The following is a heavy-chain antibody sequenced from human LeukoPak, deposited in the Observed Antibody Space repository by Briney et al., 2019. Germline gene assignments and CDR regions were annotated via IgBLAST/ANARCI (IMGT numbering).Heavy chain of an antibody. CDR3: ARDRERGTTGTTLDY. Sequence: SETLSLTCTVSGGSISSGDYYWSWIRQPPGKCLEWIGYIYYSGSTYYNPSLKSRVTISVGTSKNQFSLKLSSVTAADTAVYYCARDRERGTTGTTLDYWGQGTLVTVSS. CDR2: IYYSGST. D-gene: IGHD1-1*01. V-gene: IGHV4-30-4*01. J-gene: IGHJ4*02. CDR1: GGSISSGDYY.